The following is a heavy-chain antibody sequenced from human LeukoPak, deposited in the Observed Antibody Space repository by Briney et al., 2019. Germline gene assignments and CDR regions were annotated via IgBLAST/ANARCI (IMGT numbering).Heavy chain of an antibody. CDR1: GFTFTSYW. V-gene: IGHV3-7*01. Sequence: GGSLRLSCAASGFTFTSYWMSWVRQAPGKGLEWVANINQDESEKYYVDSVKGRFTISRDNAKNSLYLQMNSLRVDDTAVYYCARAGLTAFDMWGQGTMVTVSS. J-gene: IGHJ3*02. CDR2: INQDESEK. CDR3: ARAGLTAFDM.